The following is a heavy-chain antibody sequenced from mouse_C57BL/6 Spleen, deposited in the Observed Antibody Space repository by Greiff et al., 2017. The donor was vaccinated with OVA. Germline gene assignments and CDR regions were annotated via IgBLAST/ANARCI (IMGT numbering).Heavy chain of an antibody. Sequence: EVKLMESGGGLVKPGGSLKLSCAASGFTFSDYGMHWVRQAPEKGLEWVAYISSGSSTIYYADTVKGRFTISRDNAKNTLFLQMTSLRSEDTAMDYCARDDYDGIYYFGYWGQGTTLTVSS. J-gene: IGHJ2*01. CDR3: ARDDYDGIYYFGY. D-gene: IGHD2-4*01. CDR1: GFTFSDYG. CDR2: ISSGSSTI. V-gene: IGHV5-17*01.